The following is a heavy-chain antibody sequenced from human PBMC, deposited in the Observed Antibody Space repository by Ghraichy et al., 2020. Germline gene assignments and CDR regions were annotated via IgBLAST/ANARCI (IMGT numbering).Heavy chain of an antibody. CDR2: FDAEDGET. CDR3: ATVVPYTGSQTSGLGFDI. V-gene: IGHV1-24*01. D-gene: IGHD1-26*01. CDR1: GYTLTEFS. Sequence: ASVKVSCKVSGYTLTEFSMHWVRQAPGKGLEWMGGFDAEDGETIYAQKFQGRVAMTEDTSTDTAYMELSSLRSEDTAVYYCATVVPYTGSQTSGLGFDIWGQGTMVTVSS. J-gene: IGHJ3*02.